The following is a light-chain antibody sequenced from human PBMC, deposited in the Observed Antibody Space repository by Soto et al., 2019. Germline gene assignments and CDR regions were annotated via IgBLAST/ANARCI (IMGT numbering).Light chain of an antibody. J-gene: IGKJ2*01. V-gene: IGKV1-39*01. Sequence: DIQMTQSPSSLSASVGDRVTITCRASQSISSYLNWYQQKPGKAPKLLIYDASSLQSGVPSRFSGSGSGTDFTLTISSLQPEDFATYYCQQSYSTPRTFGQGTNLEIK. CDR1: QSISSY. CDR2: DAS. CDR3: QQSYSTPRT.